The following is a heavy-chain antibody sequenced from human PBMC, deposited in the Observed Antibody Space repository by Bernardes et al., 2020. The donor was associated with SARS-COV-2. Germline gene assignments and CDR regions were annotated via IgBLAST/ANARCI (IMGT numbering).Heavy chain of an antibody. V-gene: IGHV4-59*01. Sequence: ETLSLPCSVSGGSISPYYWSWIRQPPEKELEWIGFIYFSGSTNYKTSLKSRVTMSVDTSKNQFSLQLSSVTAADTAVYYCARVARGGSYARNDFDFWGQGILVTVSS. CDR3: ARVARGGSYARNDFDF. CDR1: GGSISPYY. J-gene: IGHJ4*02. D-gene: IGHD1-26*01. CDR2: IYFSGST.